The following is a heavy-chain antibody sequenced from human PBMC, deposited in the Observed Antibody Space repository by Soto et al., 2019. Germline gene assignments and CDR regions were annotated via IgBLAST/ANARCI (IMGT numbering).Heavy chain of an antibody. D-gene: IGHD6-13*01. CDR2: IYPGDSDT. Sequence: GESLKISCKGSGYSFTSYWIGWVRQMPGKGLEWMGIIYPGDSDTRYSPSFQGQVTISADKSISTAYLQWSSQKASDTAMYYCARLATDSSWKYYYYGMDVWGQGTTVTVSS. CDR3: ARLATDSSWKYYYYGMDV. J-gene: IGHJ6*02. CDR1: GYSFTSYW. V-gene: IGHV5-51*01.